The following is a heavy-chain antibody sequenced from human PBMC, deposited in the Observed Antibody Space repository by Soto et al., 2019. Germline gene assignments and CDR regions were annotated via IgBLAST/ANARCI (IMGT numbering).Heavy chain of an antibody. CDR3: ARPQGIAAAGTETYFDY. Sequence: GCSLKISGKGSRYKFISYSVGGVCPMCGKRLEWMGIIYPRDSDTRYSPSFQGQVTISVDKSISTAYLQWSSLKASDTAMYYCARPQGIAAAGTETYFDYWGQGTLVTVSS. CDR1: RYKFISYS. CDR2: IYPRDSDT. J-gene: IGHJ4*02. D-gene: IGHD6-13*01. V-gene: IGHV5-51*01.